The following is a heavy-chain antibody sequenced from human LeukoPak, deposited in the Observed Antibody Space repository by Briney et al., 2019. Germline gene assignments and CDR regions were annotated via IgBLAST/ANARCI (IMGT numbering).Heavy chain of an antibody. J-gene: IGHJ6*03. CDR2: VDHTGST. CDR3: ARGRVSSSTWYSTYYYYFYMDV. D-gene: IGHD1-1*01. V-gene: IGHV4-59*01. Sequence: SETLSLTCSVSDDSITMYYWTWIRQPPGKGLEWIGYVDHTGSTNFNPSLNGRVSISRDTTKNLFSLRLRSVAAADTAVYFCARGRVSSSTWYSTYYYYFYMDVWGKGTTVTVSS. CDR1: DDSITMYY.